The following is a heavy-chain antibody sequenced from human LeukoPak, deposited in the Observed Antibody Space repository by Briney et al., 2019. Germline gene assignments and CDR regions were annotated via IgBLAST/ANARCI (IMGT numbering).Heavy chain of an antibody. J-gene: IGHJ6*02. D-gene: IGHD3-3*01. CDR3: AKDAITIFGVVPYYYGMDV. V-gene: IGHV3-23*01. CDR2: ISGSGGST. Sequence: GGSLRLSCAASGFTFSDYWMHWVRQAPGKGLEWVSAISGSGGSTYYADSVKGRFTISRDNSKNTLYLQMNSLRAEDTAVYYCAKDAITIFGVVPYYYGMDVWGQGTTVTVSS. CDR1: GFTFSDYW.